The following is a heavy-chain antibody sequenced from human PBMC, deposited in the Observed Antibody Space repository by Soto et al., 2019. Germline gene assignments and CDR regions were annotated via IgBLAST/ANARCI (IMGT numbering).Heavy chain of an antibody. V-gene: IGHV3-74*01. CDR1: GFTFSTYW. CDR2: INNDGCNT. D-gene: IGHD1-7*01. Sequence: EVQLVESGGGLVQPGGSLRLSCAASGFTFSTYWMHWVRQPPGKGLVWVSRINNDGCNTAYADSVKGRFTISRDNAQSTLYLQMNSLRAEDTAEYYCARDPLIGTTDYGLDVWGQGTTVSVSS. CDR3: ARDPLIGTTDYGLDV. J-gene: IGHJ6*02.